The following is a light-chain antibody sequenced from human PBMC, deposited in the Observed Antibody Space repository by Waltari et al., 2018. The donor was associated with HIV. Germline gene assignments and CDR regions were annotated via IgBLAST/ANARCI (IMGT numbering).Light chain of an antibody. CDR1: QSLLYTSNNKNF. CDR3: QQYYTTPLT. J-gene: IGKJ4*01. CDR2: WAF. V-gene: IGKV4-1*01. Sequence: DIVMTQTPESLPVSLGERASINCKSSQSLLYTSNNKNFLAWYQQKPGQPPKLLIYWAFTRESGVPDRFSGSGSVTDFTLTISGLQADDVAIYYCQQYYTTPLTFGGGTKVEI.